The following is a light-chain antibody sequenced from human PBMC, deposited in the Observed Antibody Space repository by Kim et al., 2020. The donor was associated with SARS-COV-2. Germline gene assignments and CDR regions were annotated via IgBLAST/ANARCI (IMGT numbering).Light chain of an antibody. J-gene: IGLJ1*01. CDR2: YDS. CDR1: NIGSKS. Sequence: SYELTQPPSVSVAPGKTARITCGGNNIGSKSVHWYQQKPGQAPVLVIYYDSDRPSGIPERFTGSNSGNTATLTISRDEAGDEADYNSQVGDSSSDYVFG. V-gene: IGLV3-21*04. CDR3: QVGDSSSDYV.